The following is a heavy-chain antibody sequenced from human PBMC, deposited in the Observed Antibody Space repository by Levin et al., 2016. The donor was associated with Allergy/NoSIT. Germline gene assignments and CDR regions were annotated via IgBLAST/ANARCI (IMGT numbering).Heavy chain of an antibody. CDR2: IKSKTDGGTT. Sequence: GESLKISCAASGFTFSDAWMNWVRQAPGKGLEWVGRIKSKTDGGTTDYAAPVKGRFTISRDDSKNTLFLQMHSLKTEDTAVYYCTSRVDWTDVTGYIDYWGQGTLVTVSS. D-gene: IGHD1-1*01. CDR3: TSRVDWTDVTGYIDY. V-gene: IGHV3-15*01. CDR1: GFTFSDAW. J-gene: IGHJ4*02.